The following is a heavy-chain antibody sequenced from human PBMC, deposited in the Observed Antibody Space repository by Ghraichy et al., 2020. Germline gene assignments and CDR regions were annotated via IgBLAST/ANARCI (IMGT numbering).Heavy chain of an antibody. CDR1: GFTFSSYW. V-gene: IGHV3-74*01. CDR2: INSDGSST. Sequence: LSLTCAASGFTFSSYWMHWVRQAPGKGLVWVSRINSDGSSTSYADSVKGRFTISRDNAKNTLYLQMNSLRAEDTAVYYCARRPDIVVVPAAPGGMDVWGQGTTVTVSS. CDR3: ARRPDIVVVPAAPGGMDV. D-gene: IGHD2-2*01. J-gene: IGHJ6*02.